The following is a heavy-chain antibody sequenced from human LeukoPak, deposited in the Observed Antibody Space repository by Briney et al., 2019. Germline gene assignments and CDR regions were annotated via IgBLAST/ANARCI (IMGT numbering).Heavy chain of an antibody. V-gene: IGHV5-51*01. CDR2: IYPGDSDT. Sequence: GESLKISCKGSGYSFTSYWIGWVRQMPGKGLEWMGIIYPGDSDTRYSPSFQGQVTISADKSISTAYLQWSSLKASDTAMYYCARGRGTAMGSVSYYYYGMDVWGQGTTVTVSS. CDR3: ARGRGTAMGSVSYYYYGMDV. J-gene: IGHJ6*02. CDR1: GYSFTSYW. D-gene: IGHD5-18*01.